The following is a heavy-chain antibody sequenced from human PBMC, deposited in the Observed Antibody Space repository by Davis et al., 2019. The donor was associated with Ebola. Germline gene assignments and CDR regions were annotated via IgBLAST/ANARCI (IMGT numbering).Heavy chain of an antibody. Sequence: LSLTCAASGFTFSSYAMSWVRQAPGKGLEWVSAISGSGGSTYYADSVKGRFTISRDNSKNTLYLQMNSLRAEDTAVYYCAKGIVVVVAANYYGMDVWGQGTTVTVSS. J-gene: IGHJ6*02. CDR2: ISGSGGST. CDR1: GFTFSSYA. CDR3: AKGIVVVVAANYYGMDV. V-gene: IGHV3-23*01. D-gene: IGHD2-15*01.